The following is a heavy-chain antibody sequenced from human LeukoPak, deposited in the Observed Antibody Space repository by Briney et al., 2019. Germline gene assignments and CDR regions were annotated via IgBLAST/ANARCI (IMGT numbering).Heavy chain of an antibody. J-gene: IGHJ4*02. CDR3: ARERGYSGYDYFIDSPSDY. Sequence: GGSLRLSCAASGFTFSSYEMNWVRQAPGKGLEWVSYISSSGSTIYNADSVKGRFTISRDNAKNSPYLQMNSLRAEDTAVYYCARERGYSGYDYFIDSPSDYWGQGTLVTVSS. V-gene: IGHV3-48*03. D-gene: IGHD5-12*01. CDR1: GFTFSSYE. CDR2: ISSSGSTI.